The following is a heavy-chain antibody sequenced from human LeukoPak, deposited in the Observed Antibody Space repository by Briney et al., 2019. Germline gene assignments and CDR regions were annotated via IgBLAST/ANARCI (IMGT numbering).Heavy chain of an antibody. Sequence: PGGSLRLSCAASGFTFRSYSMNWARQVPGRGLEWISYISSSSHTIYYEDSVRGRFTISRDNAKNSLHLQMNSLRAEDTGIYYCASTAGYFNYWGQGTLLTVSS. V-gene: IGHV3-48*01. D-gene: IGHD3-22*01. J-gene: IGHJ4*02. CDR1: GFTFRSYS. CDR3: ASTAGYFNY. CDR2: ISSSSHTI.